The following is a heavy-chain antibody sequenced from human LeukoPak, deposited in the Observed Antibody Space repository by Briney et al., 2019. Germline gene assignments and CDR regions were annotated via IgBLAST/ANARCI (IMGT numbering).Heavy chain of an antibody. CDR1: GGTFSSYA. CDR2: IIPIFGTA. Sequence: ASVKVSCKASGGTFSSYAISWVRQAPGQGLEWRGGIIPIFGTANYAQKFQGRVTITADESTSTAYMELSSLRSEDTAVYYCARGPQWELLYNWLDPWGQGTLVTVSS. V-gene: IGHV1-69*13. CDR3: ARGPQWELLYNWLDP. J-gene: IGHJ5*02. D-gene: IGHD1-26*01.